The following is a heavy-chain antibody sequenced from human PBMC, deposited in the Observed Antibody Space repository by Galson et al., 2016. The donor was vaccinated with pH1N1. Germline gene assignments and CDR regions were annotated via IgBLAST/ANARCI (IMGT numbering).Heavy chain of an antibody. CDR1: GGSFSNYQ. V-gene: IGHV4-34*01. Sequence: SETLSLTCAVFGGSFSNYQWTWIRQSPGKGLEWIGEISHTGSTNYNPSLWSRLTIPIDTSKSQFSLSLRSVSAADTGIYYCARRGRWQQMGFWGQGTPVSVSS. J-gene: IGHJ4*02. CDR2: ISHTGST. CDR3: ARRGRWQQMGF. D-gene: IGHD5-24*01.